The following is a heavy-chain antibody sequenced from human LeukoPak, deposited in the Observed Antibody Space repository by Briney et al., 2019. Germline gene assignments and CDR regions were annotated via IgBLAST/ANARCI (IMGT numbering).Heavy chain of an antibody. CDR2: ISGSGGST. D-gene: IGHD3-3*01. Sequence: PGGSLRLSCAASGFTFSSYAMSWVRQAPGKGLEWVSAISGSGGSTYYADSVKGRFTISRDNSKNTLYLQMNSLRAEDTAVYYCAKDQDITIFGVVIHDAFDIWGQGTMVTVSS. CDR1: GFTFSSYA. V-gene: IGHV3-23*01. CDR3: AKDQDITIFGVVIHDAFDI. J-gene: IGHJ3*02.